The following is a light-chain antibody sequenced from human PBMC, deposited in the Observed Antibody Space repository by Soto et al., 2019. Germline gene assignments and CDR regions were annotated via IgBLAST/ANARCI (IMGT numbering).Light chain of an antibody. CDR3: PQYNNWLKWT. Sequence: EIVMTQSPATLSVSPGERATLSCRASQSISSNLAWYQQKPGQGPRLLIYEASTRATGIPATFSGSGSGTDFTLTISSLQSEDFAVYYCPQYNNWLKWTFGQGTKVEIK. CDR2: EAS. V-gene: IGKV3-15*01. J-gene: IGKJ1*01. CDR1: QSISSN.